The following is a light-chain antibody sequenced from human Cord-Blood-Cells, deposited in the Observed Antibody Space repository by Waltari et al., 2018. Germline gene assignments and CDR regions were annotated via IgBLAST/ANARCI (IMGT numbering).Light chain of an antibody. Sequence: EIVLTQSPAPLSLSPGERATLPCRANQSVSSYLAWYQQKPGQAPRLLIYDASNRATGIPARFSGSGSGTDFTRTISSLEPEDCAVYYCQQRSNWPLTFGGGTKVEI. CDR3: QQRSNWPLT. CDR2: DAS. J-gene: IGKJ4*01. V-gene: IGKV3-11*01. CDR1: QSVSSY.